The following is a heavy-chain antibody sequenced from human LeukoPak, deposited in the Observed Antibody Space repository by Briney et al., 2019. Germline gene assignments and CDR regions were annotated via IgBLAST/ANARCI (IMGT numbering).Heavy chain of an antibody. CDR2: IYPSGYS. CDR1: GGSINSGAGGHY. J-gene: IGHJ5*02. Sequence: SQTLSLTCSVSGGSINSGAGGHYWTWIRQPAGKGLEWIGRIYPSGYSNYNPSLKRRVVMSVDASKNQFSLQLNSVTAADTAVYYCARGIVVINWFDLWGQGALVTVAS. V-gene: IGHV4-61*02. CDR3: ARGIVVINWFDL. D-gene: IGHD3-22*01.